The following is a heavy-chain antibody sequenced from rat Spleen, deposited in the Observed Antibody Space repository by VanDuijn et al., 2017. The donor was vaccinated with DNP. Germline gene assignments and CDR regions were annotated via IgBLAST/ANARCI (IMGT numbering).Heavy chain of an antibody. D-gene: IGHD1-11*01. CDR2: IWAGGIT. V-gene: IGHV2-43*01. J-gene: IGHJ3*01. Sequence: QVQLKESGPGLVQPSQTLSLACTVSGFSLTSYHVHWVRQPSGKGLEWMGTIWAGGITDYNSALKSRLSISRDTSKSQVFLKVKSLKTEDTGIYYCTRPKGYGADWFAYWGQGTLVTVSS. CDR1: GFSLTSYH. CDR3: TRPKGYGADWFAY.